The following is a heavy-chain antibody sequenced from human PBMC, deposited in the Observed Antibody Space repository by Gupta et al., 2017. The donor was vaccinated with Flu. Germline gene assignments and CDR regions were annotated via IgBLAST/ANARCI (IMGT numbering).Heavy chain of an antibody. CDR3: IWMNTETTLGY. J-gene: IGHJ4*02. Sequence: EVYLVESGGGWVKPGESLRLSCIVSGISFRAAWMSWVRQAPGKGLEWVGRMKSRGGGGTADYAAPVNGRFTISRDDSKNTLYLHMSGLKADDTAVYYCIWMNTETTLGYWGQGTLVTVSS. D-gene: IGHD4-17*01. V-gene: IGHV3-15*05. CDR2: MKSRGGGGTA. CDR1: GISFRAAW.